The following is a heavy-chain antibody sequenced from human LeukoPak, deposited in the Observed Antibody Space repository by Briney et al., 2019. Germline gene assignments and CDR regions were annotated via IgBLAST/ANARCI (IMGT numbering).Heavy chain of an antibody. CDR2: INPNSGGT. Sequence: GASVKVSCKASGYTFTGYYMHWVRQAPGQGLEWMGWINPNSGGTNYAQKFQGRVTMTRDTSISTAYMELSRLRSDDTAVYYCARGRYFDWLLYDYWGQGTLVTVSS. CDR3: ARGRYFDWLLYDY. D-gene: IGHD3-9*01. V-gene: IGHV1-2*02. CDR1: GYTFTGYY. J-gene: IGHJ4*02.